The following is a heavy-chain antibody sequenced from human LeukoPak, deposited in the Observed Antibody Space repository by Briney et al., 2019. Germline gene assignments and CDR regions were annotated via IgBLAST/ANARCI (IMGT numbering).Heavy chain of an antibody. V-gene: IGHV4-59*01. CDR3: VRDRELTY. D-gene: IGHD1-26*01. J-gene: IGHJ4*02. CDR1: GGSISIYY. Sequence: PSETLSLTCTVSGGSISIYYWSWIRQPPGKGLEWIGYIYNSGSTIYNPSLRSRVTISVDTSKNQFSLKLNSVTAADTAVYYCVRDRELTYWSQGTLVTVSS. CDR2: IYNSGST.